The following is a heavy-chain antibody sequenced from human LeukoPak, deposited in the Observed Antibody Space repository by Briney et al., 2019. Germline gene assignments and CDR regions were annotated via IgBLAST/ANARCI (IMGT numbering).Heavy chain of an antibody. CDR2: ISYDGNDK. J-gene: IGHJ4*02. V-gene: IGHV3-30*04. CDR1: GFSFSSYA. D-gene: IGHD6-19*01. CDR3: AREGKYTSTWPVDH. Sequence: GRSLRLSCAASGFSFSSYAMHWVRQAPGKGLEWVAFISYDGNDKYYADSVEGRFTISRDNSKKTLSVQMNSLRVEDTALYYCAREGKYTSTWPVDHWGQGTLVTVSS.